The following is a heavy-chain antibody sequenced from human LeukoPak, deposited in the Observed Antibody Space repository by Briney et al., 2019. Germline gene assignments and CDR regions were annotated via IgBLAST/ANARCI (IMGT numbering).Heavy chain of an antibody. CDR1: GFTFSGSA. CDR3: TIAYSGSYLLGY. D-gene: IGHD1-26*01. V-gene: IGHV3-73*01. J-gene: IGHJ4*02. CDR2: IRSKANSYAT. Sequence: GGSLTLSCAASGFTFSGSAMHWVRQASGKGLEWVGRIRSKANSYATAYAASVKGRFTISRDDSKNTAYLRMNSLKTEDTAVYYCTIAYSGSYLLGYWGQGTLVTVSS.